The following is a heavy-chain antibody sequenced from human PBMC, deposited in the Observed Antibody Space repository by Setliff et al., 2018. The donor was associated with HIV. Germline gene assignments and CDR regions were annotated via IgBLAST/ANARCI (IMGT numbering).Heavy chain of an antibody. CDR1: GGSISSDDYY. V-gene: IGHV4-30-4*08. CDR2: ITYSGSA. D-gene: IGHD3-10*01. Sequence: PSETLSLTCTVSGGSISSDDYYWNWIRQPPGKGLEWIGYITYSGSAYYNPSLKSRVTISIDTSNNQISLRLSSVTAADTAVYYCARDYLHVFDIWGQGTMVTVSS. CDR3: ARDYLHVFDI. J-gene: IGHJ3*02.